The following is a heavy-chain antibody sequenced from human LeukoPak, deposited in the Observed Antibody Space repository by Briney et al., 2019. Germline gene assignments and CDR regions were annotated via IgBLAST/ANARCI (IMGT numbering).Heavy chain of an antibody. J-gene: IGHJ4*02. CDR3: ARGVVPAAVDY. Sequence: PGGSLRLSCAASGSTFSSYSMNWVRQAPGKGLEWVSSISSSSDHIAYADSVKGRFTISRDNAKNALYLQVNSLRAEDTAVYYCARGVVPAAVDYWGQGTLVTVSS. CDR1: GSTFSSYS. CDR2: ISSSSDHI. V-gene: IGHV3-21*01. D-gene: IGHD2-2*01.